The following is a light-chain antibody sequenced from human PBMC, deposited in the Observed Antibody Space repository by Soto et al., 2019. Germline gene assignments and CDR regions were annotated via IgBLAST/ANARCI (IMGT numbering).Light chain of an antibody. CDR2: EVS. J-gene: IGLJ1*01. V-gene: IGLV2-8*01. CDR1: SSDVGAYNY. CDR3: SSYAGSDNYV. Sequence: QLVLTQPPSASGSPGQSVSISCTGTSSDVGAYNYVSWYQQHPGKAPKLIIYEVSKRPSGVPDRFSGSKSGNAASLTVSGLQAEDEADYYCSSYAGSDNYVFGTGTKVTVL.